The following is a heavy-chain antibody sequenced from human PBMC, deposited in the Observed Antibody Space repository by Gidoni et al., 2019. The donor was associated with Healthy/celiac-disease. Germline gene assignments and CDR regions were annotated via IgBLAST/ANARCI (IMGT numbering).Heavy chain of an antibody. V-gene: IGHV3-7*01. D-gene: IGHD2-21*01. CDR1: GFTFSSYW. J-gene: IGHJ3*02. Sequence: EVQLVDSGGGLVQPGGSLRLSCAASGFTFSSYWMSWGRQAPGKGLEWVANIKQDGSEKYYVDSVKGRFTISRDNAKNSLYLQMNSLRAEDTAVYYCARGSYVVGDCYAFDIWGQGTMVTVSS. CDR3: ARGSYVVGDCYAFDI. CDR2: IKQDGSEK.